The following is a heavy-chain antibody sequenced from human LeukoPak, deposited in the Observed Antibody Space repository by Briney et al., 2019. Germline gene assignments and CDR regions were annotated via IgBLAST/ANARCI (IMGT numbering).Heavy chain of an antibody. CDR3: ATDIVVVPAAPPGGFDP. J-gene: IGHJ5*02. D-gene: IGHD2-2*01. CDR1: GGSISSSSYY. V-gene: IGHV4-39*01. Sequence: SETLSLTCTVSGGSISSSSYYWGWIRQPPGKGLEWIGSIYYSGSTYYNPSLKSLVTISVDTSKNQFSLKLSSVTAADTAVYYCATDIVVVPAAPPGGFDPWGQGTLVTVSS. CDR2: IYYSGST.